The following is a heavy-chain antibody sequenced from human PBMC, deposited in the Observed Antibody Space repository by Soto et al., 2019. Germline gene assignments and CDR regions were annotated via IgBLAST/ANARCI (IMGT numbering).Heavy chain of an antibody. J-gene: IGHJ5*02. Sequence: LSLTCTVSGGSISRYYWSWIRQPPGKGLEWIGYIHYSGGTNYNPSLKSRVTISVDTSKNQLSLKLTSVTAADTAVYYCARGDDFWSGYWPWGQGALVTVSS. V-gene: IGHV4-59*01. CDR2: IHYSGGT. CDR3: ARGDDFWSGYWP. CDR1: GGSISRYY. D-gene: IGHD3-3*01.